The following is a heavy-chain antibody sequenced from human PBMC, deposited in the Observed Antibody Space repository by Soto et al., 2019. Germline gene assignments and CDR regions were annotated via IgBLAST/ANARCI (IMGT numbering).Heavy chain of an antibody. CDR2: ISYDGNNK. CDR3: VSAQLVHYFYFHYMDV. V-gene: IGHV3-30*03. J-gene: IGHJ6*03. CDR1: GFTFSTYG. Sequence: QLQLVESGGGVVQPGRSLRLSCAASGFTFSTYGMHWVRQAPGKGLEWVAVISYDGNNKYYADSVKGRFTISRDNSKNPLYLQMNSLRPEDTAVYSKVSAQLVHYFYFHYMDVWGKGTTVTVSS. D-gene: IGHD6-6*01.